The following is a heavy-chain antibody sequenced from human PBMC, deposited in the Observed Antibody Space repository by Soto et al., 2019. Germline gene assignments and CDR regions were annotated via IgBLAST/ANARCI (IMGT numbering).Heavy chain of an antibody. CDR2: ISRSSNHI. CDR1: GFSFSNYT. J-gene: IGHJ6*02. V-gene: IGHV3-21*01. Sequence: LRLSCAASGFSFSNYTMNWVRQAPGKGLEWVSVISRSSNHIYYADSMKGRFTISRDNAKNSLYLQMNSLRAEDTAVYYCAKDRGRGSPVSGGMDVWGQGTTVTVSS. CDR3: AKDRGRGSPVSGGMDV. D-gene: IGHD3-10*01.